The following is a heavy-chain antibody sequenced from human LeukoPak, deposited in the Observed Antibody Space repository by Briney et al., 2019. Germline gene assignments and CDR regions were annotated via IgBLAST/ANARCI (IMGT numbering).Heavy chain of an antibody. J-gene: IGHJ6*02. Sequence: ASVKVSCKTFGYTFTAYYMHWVRQAPGQGLEWMGWINPNTGVTNYAQKFQGRVTLTRDTSIITAYMELTRLRSDDTAMYYCARDRTTVTTGYYGMDVWGQGTTLTVSS. D-gene: IGHD4-17*01. V-gene: IGHV1-2*02. CDR1: GYTFTAYY. CDR3: ARDRTTVTTGYYGMDV. CDR2: INPNTGVT.